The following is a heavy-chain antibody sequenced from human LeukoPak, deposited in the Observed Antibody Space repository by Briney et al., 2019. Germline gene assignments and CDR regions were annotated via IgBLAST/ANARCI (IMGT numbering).Heavy chain of an antibody. CDR1: GYTFTGYY. V-gene: IGHV1-2*06. CDR3: ASFDWLSYFDY. J-gene: IGHJ4*02. CDR2: INPNSGGT. Sequence: GASVKVSCKASGYTFTGYYTHWVRQAPGQGLEWMGRINPNSGGTNYAQKFQGRVTMTRDTSISTAYMELSRLRSDDTAVYYCASFDWLSYFDYWRRGTLVTVSS. D-gene: IGHD3-9*01.